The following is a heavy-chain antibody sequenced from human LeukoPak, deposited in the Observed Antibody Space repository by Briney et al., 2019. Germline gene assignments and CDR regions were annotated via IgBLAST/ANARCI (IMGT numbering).Heavy chain of an antibody. CDR3: AKDARSYRYNLFDY. CDR1: GLTFSSYA. J-gene: IGHJ4*02. V-gene: IGHV3-23*01. Sequence: GGSLRLSCAASGLTFSSYAMTWVRQAPGKGLEWVSTISTTVGNTYYADSVTGRFTISRDNSKNTLYLQMNSLSAEDTAVYYCAKDARSYRYNLFDYWGQGTLVTVSS. D-gene: IGHD3-16*02. CDR2: ISTTVGNT.